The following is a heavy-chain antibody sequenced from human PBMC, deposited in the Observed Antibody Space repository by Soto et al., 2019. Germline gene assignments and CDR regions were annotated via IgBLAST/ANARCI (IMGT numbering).Heavy chain of an antibody. CDR2: INSDGSST. J-gene: IGHJ4*02. CDR3: VRGAGYSSLPDY. CDR1: GLTSSSYG. Sequence: GVSLRLSCAASGLTSSSYGRHWVRQAPGKGLVWVSRINSDGSSTSYADSVKGRFTISRDNAKNTVDLQMNSLRAEDTAVYYCVRGAGYSSLPDYWGQGTLVTVSS. V-gene: IGHV3-74*01. D-gene: IGHD6-13*01.